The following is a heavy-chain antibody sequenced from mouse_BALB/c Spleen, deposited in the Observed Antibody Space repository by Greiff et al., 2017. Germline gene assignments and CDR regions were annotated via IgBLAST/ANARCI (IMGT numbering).Heavy chain of an antibody. V-gene: IGHV14-3*02. CDR3: AISTVIAAGFAY. J-gene: IGHJ3*01. CDR2: IDPANGNT. D-gene: IGHD2-4*01. Sequence: VQLQQSGAELVKPGASVKLSCTASGFNIKDSYMHWVKQRPEQGLEWIGRIDPANGNTKYDPKFQGKATITADTSSNTAYLQLNSLTSEDTAVYSCAISTVIAAGFAYWGQGTLLTVSA. CDR1: GFNIKDSY.